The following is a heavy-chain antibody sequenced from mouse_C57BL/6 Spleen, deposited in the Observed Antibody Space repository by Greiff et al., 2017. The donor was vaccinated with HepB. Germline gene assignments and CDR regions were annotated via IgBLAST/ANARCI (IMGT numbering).Heavy chain of an antibody. V-gene: IGHV14-2*01. J-gene: IGHJ4*01. D-gene: IGHD2-4*01. Sequence: EVQVVESGAELVKPGASVKLSCTASGFNIKDYYMHWVKQRTEQGLEWIGRIDPEDGETKYAPKFQGKATITADTSSNTAYLQLSSLTSEDTAVYYCARHDYDGRALLAMDYWGQGTSVTVSS. CDR3: ARHDYDGRALLAMDY. CDR2: IDPEDGET. CDR1: GFNIKDYY.